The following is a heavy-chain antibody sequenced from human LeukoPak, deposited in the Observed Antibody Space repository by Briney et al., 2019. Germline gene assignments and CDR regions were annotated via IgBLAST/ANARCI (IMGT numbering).Heavy chain of an antibody. Sequence: ASVKVSCKASGYTFTSYDINWVRQATGQGLEWMGWMNPNSGNTGYAQKFQGRVTITRNTSISTAYMELSSLRSEDTAVYYCARGRGRTPGALYYYYYYTDVWGKGTTVTVSS. D-gene: IGHD1-14*01. V-gene: IGHV1-8*03. CDR3: ARGRGRTPGALYYYYYYTDV. J-gene: IGHJ6*03. CDR2: MNPNSGNT. CDR1: GYTFTSYD.